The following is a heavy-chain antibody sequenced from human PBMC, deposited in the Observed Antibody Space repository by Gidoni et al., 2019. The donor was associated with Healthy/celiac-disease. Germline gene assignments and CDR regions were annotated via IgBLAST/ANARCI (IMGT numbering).Heavy chain of an antibody. Sequence: QVQLVESGGGVVQPGRSLRLSCAASGFTFSSYAMHWVRQAPGKGLEWVAVISYDGSNKYYADSVKGRFTISRDNSKNTLYLQMNSLRAEDTAVYYCARVAKEYYDFWSGPFDYWGQGTLVTVSS. CDR1: GFTFSSYA. CDR2: ISYDGSNK. V-gene: IGHV3-30-3*01. CDR3: ARVAKEYYDFWSGPFDY. D-gene: IGHD3-3*01. J-gene: IGHJ4*02.